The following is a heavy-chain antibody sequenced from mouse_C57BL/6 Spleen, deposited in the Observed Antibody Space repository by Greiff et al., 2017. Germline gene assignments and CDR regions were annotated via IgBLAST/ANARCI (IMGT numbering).Heavy chain of an antibody. CDR3: ARGGYGYDELGEYYFDY. Sequence: VQLQQSGAELVKPGASVKMSCKASGYTFTTYPIEWMKQNHGKSLEWIGNFHPYNDDTKYNEKFKGKATLTVEKSSSTVYLELSRLTSDDSAVYYCARGGYGYDELGEYYFDYWGQGTTLTVSS. CDR2: FHPYNDDT. D-gene: IGHD2-2*01. CDR1: GYTFTTYP. J-gene: IGHJ2*01. V-gene: IGHV1-47*01.